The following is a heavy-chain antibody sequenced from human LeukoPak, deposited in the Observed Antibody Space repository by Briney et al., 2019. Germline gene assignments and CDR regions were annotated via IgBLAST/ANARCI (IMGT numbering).Heavy chain of an antibody. D-gene: IGHD3-22*01. CDR2: IIPIFGTA. Sequence: GGSLRLSCAASEFTFSSYAISWVRQAPGQGLEWMGGIIPIFGTANYAQKFQGRVTITADESTSTAYMELSSLRSEDTAVYYCARGDSSGYYYFDYWGQGTLVTVSS. CDR3: ARGDSSGYYYFDY. J-gene: IGHJ4*02. V-gene: IGHV1-69*01. CDR1: EFTFSSYA.